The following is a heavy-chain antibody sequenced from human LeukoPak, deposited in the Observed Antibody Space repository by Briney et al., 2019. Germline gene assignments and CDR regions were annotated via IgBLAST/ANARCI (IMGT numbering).Heavy chain of an antibody. V-gene: IGHV4-34*01. CDR1: GGSFSGYY. CDR2: INHSGST. Sequence: PSETLSLTCAVYGGSFSGYYWSWIRQPPGKGLEWIGEINHSGSTNYNPSLKSRVTISVDTSKNQFSLKLSSVTAADTAVYYCARVLGIAQLPRLWGQGTLVTVSS. D-gene: IGHD6-13*01. CDR3: ARVLGIAQLPRL. J-gene: IGHJ4*02.